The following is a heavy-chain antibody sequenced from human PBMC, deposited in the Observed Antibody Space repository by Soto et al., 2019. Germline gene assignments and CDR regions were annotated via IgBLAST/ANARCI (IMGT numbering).Heavy chain of an antibody. J-gene: IGHJ4*02. Sequence: QVQLVQSGAEAKKPGSSVKVSCKASGGTFSSYAISWVRQAPGQGLEWMGGIIPIFGTANYAQKFQGRVTITADESRSTAYMERSSLRSEDTAVYYCASWRGGYDQRGEDAFDYWGQGTLVTVSS. CDR3: ASWRGGYDQRGEDAFDY. D-gene: IGHD5-12*01. CDR1: GGTFSSYA. CDR2: IIPIFGTA. V-gene: IGHV1-69*01.